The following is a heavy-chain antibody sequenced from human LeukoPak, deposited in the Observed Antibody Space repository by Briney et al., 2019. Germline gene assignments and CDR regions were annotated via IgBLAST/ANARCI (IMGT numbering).Heavy chain of an antibody. CDR1: GFTFSDYA. CDR3: AKAASHWYFDY. CDR2: ITSNGGTT. J-gene: IGHJ4*02. Sequence: PGGSLRLSCVASGFTFSDYAMTWVRQAPGKGLEWVSTITSNGGTTYYADSVKGRFAISRDNSKNTLLLQMNSLRAEDTAVYYCAKAASHWYFDYWGQGSLVAVSS. D-gene: IGHD1-1*01. V-gene: IGHV3-23*01.